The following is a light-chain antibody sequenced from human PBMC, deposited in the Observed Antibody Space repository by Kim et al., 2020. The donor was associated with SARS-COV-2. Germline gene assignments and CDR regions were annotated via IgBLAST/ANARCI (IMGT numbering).Light chain of an antibody. J-gene: IGKJ4*01. Sequence: DIQMTQSPSSLSASVGDRVTITGQASQDISNFLNWYQQKPGKAPKLLIYDASNLKTGVPSRFSGSGSGTDFTFSISSLQPEDIATYYCQQYNNLPLSFGGGTKVDIK. CDR3: QQYNNLPLS. CDR1: QDISNF. CDR2: DAS. V-gene: IGKV1-33*01.